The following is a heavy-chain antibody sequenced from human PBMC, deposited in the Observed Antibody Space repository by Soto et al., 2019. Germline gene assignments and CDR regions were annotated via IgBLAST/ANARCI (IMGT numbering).Heavy chain of an antibody. CDR1: GYTFINYG. J-gene: IGHJ4*02. CDR2: INAYIAKT. D-gene: IGHD2-21*02. Sequence: QVQLVQSGGEVKKPGASVKVSCKASGYTFINYGITWVRQAPGQGLEWLAWINAYIAKTDNAQKVECMGMVTADAATISACRELRSLSPDVAAVYFFAGGYGDALDYWGQGTVVTVSS. V-gene: IGHV1-18*01. CDR3: AGGYGDALDY.